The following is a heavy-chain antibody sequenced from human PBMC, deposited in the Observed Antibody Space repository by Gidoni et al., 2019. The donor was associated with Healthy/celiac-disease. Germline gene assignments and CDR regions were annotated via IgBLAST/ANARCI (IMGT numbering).Heavy chain of an antibody. D-gene: IGHD3-16*02. CDR1: GGSISSYY. Sequence: QVQLQESGPGLVKPSETLSLTCTVPGGSISSYYWSWIRQPPGKGLEWIGYIYYSGSTNYNPSLKSRVTISVDTSKNQFSLKLSSVTAADTAVYYCARLALRDDYVWGSYRWSFDYWGQGTLVTVSS. J-gene: IGHJ4*02. CDR2: IYYSGST. V-gene: IGHV4-59*01. CDR3: ARLALRDDYVWGSYRWSFDY.